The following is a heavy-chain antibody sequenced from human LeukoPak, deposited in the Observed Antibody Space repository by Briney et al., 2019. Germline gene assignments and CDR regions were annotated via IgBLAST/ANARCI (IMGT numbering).Heavy chain of an antibody. Sequence: GGTLRLSCAASGFTFSSYAMSWVRQAPGKGLEWVSAISGSGGSTYYADYVKARFTMSRDNTKNTLYLQMNSLRAEDTAVYYCAKGIAVAGTRSYYFDYWGQGTLVTVSS. CDR2: ISGSGGST. J-gene: IGHJ4*02. CDR1: GFTFSSYA. CDR3: AKGIAVAGTRSYYFDY. D-gene: IGHD6-19*01. V-gene: IGHV3-23*01.